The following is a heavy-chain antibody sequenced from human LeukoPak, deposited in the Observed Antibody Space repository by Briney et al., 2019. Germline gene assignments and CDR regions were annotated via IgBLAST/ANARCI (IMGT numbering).Heavy chain of an antibody. Sequence: SETLSLTCTVSGGSIGSYYWTWIRQPPGKGLEWIGYIYYSGSTKYNPSLKSRVTISVDTSKNQFSLRLSSVTAADTAVYYCARAQVGIVGATEFAYWGQGTLVTVSS. J-gene: IGHJ4*02. CDR2: IYYSGST. V-gene: IGHV4-59*08. CDR1: GGSIGSYY. CDR3: ARAQVGIVGATEFAY. D-gene: IGHD1-26*01.